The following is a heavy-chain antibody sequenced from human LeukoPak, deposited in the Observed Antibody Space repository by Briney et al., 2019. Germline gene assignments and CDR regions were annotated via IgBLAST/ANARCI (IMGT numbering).Heavy chain of an antibody. D-gene: IGHD1-1*01. CDR2: INHSGST. J-gene: IGHJ3*02. CDR3: ARFQYKAAFGI. CDR1: GGSFSGYY. V-gene: IGHV4-34*01. Sequence: SGTLSLTCAVYGGSFSGYYWSWIRQPPGKGLEWIGEINHSGSTNYNPSLKSRVTISVDTSKNQFSLKLSSVTAADTAVYYCARFQYKAAFGIWGQGTMVTVSS.